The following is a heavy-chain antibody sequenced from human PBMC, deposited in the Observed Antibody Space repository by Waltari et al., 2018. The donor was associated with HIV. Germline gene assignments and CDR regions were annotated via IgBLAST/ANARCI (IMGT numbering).Heavy chain of an antibody. CDR2: IYTGGCT. CDR3: ARASDYYDSRGMALDFDL. Sequence: QVQLPESGPGLVKPSETLSLTCTASGGSISSYYWSWIRQPAGTGLEWIGRIYTGGCTNYNPALRGRVTMSVDTSKNQFSLKLSSVTATDTAVYYCARASDYYDSRGMALDFDLWGRGTLVTGSS. J-gene: IGHJ2*01. V-gene: IGHV4-4*07. D-gene: IGHD3-22*01. CDR1: GGSISSYY.